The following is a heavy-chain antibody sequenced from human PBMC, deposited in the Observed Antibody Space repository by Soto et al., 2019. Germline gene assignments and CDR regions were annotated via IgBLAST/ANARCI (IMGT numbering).Heavy chain of an antibody. J-gene: IGHJ2*01. CDR1: GGSIDTSDYY. CDR2: IFHSGDT. V-gene: IGHV4-31*02. Sequence: PSETLSLTCTVSGGSIDTSDYYWSWIRQQPGKGLEWIGYIFHSGDTYYNPPLTSRLAFSVDTSKNQFSLRLTSVTVADTAIYFCARHPRITRGWHFDLWGRGTLVTVSS. D-gene: IGHD1-20*01. CDR3: ARHPRITRGWHFDL.